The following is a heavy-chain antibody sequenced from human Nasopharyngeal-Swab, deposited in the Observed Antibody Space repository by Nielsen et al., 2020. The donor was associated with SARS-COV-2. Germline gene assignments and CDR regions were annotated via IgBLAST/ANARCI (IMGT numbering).Heavy chain of an antibody. D-gene: IGHD2-2*01. V-gene: IGHV5-10-1*01. Sequence: GESLKISCKGSGYSFTSYWISWVRQMPGKGLEWMGRIDPSDSYTNYSPSFQGHVTISADKSIGTAYLQWSSLKASDTAMYYCARQTDVPGDAFDIWGQGTMVTVSS. CDR3: ARQTDVPGDAFDI. CDR1: GYSFTSYW. J-gene: IGHJ3*02. CDR2: IDPSDSYT.